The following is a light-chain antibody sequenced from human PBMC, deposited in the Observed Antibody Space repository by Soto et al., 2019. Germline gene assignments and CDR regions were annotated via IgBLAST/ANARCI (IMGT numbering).Light chain of an antibody. J-gene: IGKJ3*01. CDR2: GAS. Sequence: EIVLTQSPGTLSLSPGEGGTLSCRASQSVTSNYIAWYQQKPGQAPRLLILGASSRATGIPDRFSGSGSGTEFALTISRLDPEDYAVYYCQQYGSSPAFGPGTKVDIK. CDR3: QQYGSSPA. V-gene: IGKV3-20*01. CDR1: QSVTSNY.